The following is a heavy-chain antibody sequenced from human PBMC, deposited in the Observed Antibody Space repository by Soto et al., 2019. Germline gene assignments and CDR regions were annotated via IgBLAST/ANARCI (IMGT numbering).Heavy chain of an antibody. V-gene: IGHV4-30-2*01. Sequence: QLQLPESGSGLVKPSQTLSLTCAVSGGSISSGGYSWSWIRQPPGKGLEWIGYIYHSGSTYYNPSLKSRVTISVDRSKNQFSLKLSSVTAADTAVYYCAIAEGGIFDYWGQGTLVTVSS. CDR1: GGSISSGGYS. CDR3: AIAEGGIFDY. CDR2: IYHSGST. J-gene: IGHJ4*02.